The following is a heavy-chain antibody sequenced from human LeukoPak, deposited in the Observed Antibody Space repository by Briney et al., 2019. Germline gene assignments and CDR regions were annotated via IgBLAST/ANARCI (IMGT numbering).Heavy chain of an antibody. D-gene: IGHD2-15*01. Sequence: GGSLRLPCAASGFTFSNYAMSWVRQAPGKGLEWVSTISGSGGSTYYADSVKGRFTISRDNSKNTLYLQMYSLRAEDTALYYCAKASRIVVVVAATSPYYYMDVWGKGTTVTVSS. CDR2: ISGSGGST. CDR3: AKASRIVVVVAATSPYYYMDV. CDR1: GFTFSNYA. J-gene: IGHJ6*03. V-gene: IGHV3-23*01.